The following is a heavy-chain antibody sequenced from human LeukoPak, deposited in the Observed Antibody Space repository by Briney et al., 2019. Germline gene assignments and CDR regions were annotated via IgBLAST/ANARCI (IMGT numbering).Heavy chain of an antibody. J-gene: IGHJ4*01. CDR3: AIAQSWDELFDS. Sequence: GGSLRLSCAASGIAVTGNYMSWVRQPPGKGLEWVSFISINTDTFYADSVRGRFTISRDSSENTLFLQMNSLRDEDSAVYYCAIAQSWDELFDSWGQGTLVIVSS. D-gene: IGHD1-26*01. CDR1: GIAVTGNY. CDR2: ISINTDT. V-gene: IGHV3-53*01.